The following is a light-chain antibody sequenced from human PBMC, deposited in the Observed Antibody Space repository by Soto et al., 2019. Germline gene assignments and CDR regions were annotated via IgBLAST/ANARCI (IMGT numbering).Light chain of an antibody. CDR2: AAS. V-gene: IGKV3-20*01. CDR3: QQYDNSPPMYS. CDR1: QSISSSS. Sequence: EIVLTQSPGTLSLSPGEGATLSCRASQSISSSSLVWYQQKPGQAPRLLIHAASSRATGIPDRFSGSGSGADFTLTVSRLEPEDCAIYYCQQYDNSPPMYSVGQGTKLEIK. J-gene: IGKJ2*03.